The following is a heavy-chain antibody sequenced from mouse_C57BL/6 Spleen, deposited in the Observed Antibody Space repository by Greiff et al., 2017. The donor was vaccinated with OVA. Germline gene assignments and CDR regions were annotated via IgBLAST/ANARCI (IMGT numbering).Heavy chain of an antibody. V-gene: IGHV2-2*01. D-gene: IGHD2-4*01. Sequence: QVQLKESGPGLVQPSQSLSITCTVSGFSLTSYGVHWVRQSPGKGLEWLGVIWRGGSTDYNAAFISRLSISKDNSKSQVFFKMNSLQADDTDIYYCARRDDYDGYYAMDYGGQGTSVTVSS. CDR1: GFSLTSYG. J-gene: IGHJ4*01. CDR3: ARRDDYDGYYAMDY. CDR2: IWRGGST.